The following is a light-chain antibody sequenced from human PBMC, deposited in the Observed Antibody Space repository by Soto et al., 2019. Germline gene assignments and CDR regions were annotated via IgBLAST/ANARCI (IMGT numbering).Light chain of an antibody. V-gene: IGKV4-1*01. Sequence: EIVMTQSPDSLAVSLGERATINCKYSQSVLYSSNNKNYLAWYQQKPGQPPKLLIYWASTRESGVPDRFSGSGSGTDFTITISSLQAEDVAVYYCQKYYSTPFTFGPGTKVDIK. CDR3: QKYYSTPFT. J-gene: IGKJ3*01. CDR1: QSVLYSSNNKNY. CDR2: WAS.